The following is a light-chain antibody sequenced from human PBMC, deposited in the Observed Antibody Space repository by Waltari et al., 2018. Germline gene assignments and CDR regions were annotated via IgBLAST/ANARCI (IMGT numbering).Light chain of an antibody. J-gene: IGLJ3*02. Sequence: SYVLTQPPSVSVAPGETASIDCGGNNIGIRSEHWYQQKPGQAPVLVIYSDTDRPSGIPERFSGSNSGNTATLTISRVEAGDEADYYCQVWDSNNDHAFWVFGGGTNLTVL. V-gene: IGLV3-21*04. CDR1: NIGIRS. CDR3: QVWDSNNDHAFWV. CDR2: SDT.